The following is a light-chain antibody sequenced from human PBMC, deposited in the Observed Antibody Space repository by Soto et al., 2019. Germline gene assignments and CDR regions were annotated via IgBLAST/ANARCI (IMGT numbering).Light chain of an antibody. J-gene: IGKJ1*01. V-gene: IGKV1-5*03. CDR2: KAS. CDR1: QTISSW. CDR3: QQYDSYST. Sequence: DIQMTQSPSTLSSSVGDRVTITCRASQTISSWLAWYQQKPGKAPTLLIYKASNLDSGVPSRFSGSGSGTEFTLTISSLQPDDFASYYCQQYDSYSTFGQGTKVEL.